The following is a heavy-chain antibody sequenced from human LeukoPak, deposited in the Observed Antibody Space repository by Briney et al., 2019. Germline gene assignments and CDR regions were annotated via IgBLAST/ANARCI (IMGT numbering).Heavy chain of an antibody. V-gene: IGHV4-31*03. D-gene: IGHD4-11*01. Sequence: SETLSLTCTVSGGSISSGGYYWSWIRQHPGKGLEWIGYIYYSGSTYCNPSLKSRVTISVDTSKNQFSLKLSSVTAADTAVYYCARVYRSSYWVHYYFDYWGQGTLVTVSS. CDR2: IYYSGST. CDR3: ARVYRSSYWVHYYFDY. J-gene: IGHJ4*02. CDR1: GGSISSGGYY.